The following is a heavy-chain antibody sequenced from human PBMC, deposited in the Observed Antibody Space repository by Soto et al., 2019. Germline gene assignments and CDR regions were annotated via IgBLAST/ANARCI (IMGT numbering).Heavy chain of an antibody. CDR3: ARAGGEVGAAIGY. CDR2: INHSGST. V-gene: IGHV4-34*01. D-gene: IGHD1-26*01. Sequence: QVQLQQWGAGLLKPSETLSLTCAVYGGSFSGYYWSWIRQPPGKGLEWIGEINHSGSTNYNPSLKSRVTISVETSKNQSSLKLGSVTAADADVYYCARAGGEVGAAIGYWGQGTLVTVSS. J-gene: IGHJ4*02. CDR1: GGSFSGYY.